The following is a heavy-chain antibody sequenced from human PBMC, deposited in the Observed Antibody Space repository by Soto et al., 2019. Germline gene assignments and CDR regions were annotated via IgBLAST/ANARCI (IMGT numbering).Heavy chain of an antibody. J-gene: IGHJ4*02. CDR3: ARGDLLMVDF. CDR2: INHSGST. D-gene: IGHD1-26*01. V-gene: IGHV4-34*01. CDR1: GGSFSGYY. Sequence: PSETLSLTCAVYGGSFSGYYWSWIRQPPGKGLEWIGEINHSGSTNYSPSLKSRVTISVDTSKNQFSLKLSSVTAVDTAVYYCARGDLLMVDFWGQGNLVTVSS.